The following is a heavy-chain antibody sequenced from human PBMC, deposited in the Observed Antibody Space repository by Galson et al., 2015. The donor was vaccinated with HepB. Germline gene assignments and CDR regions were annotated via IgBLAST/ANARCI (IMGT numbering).Heavy chain of an antibody. CDR3: AKDLGERRYYFDY. V-gene: IGHV3-33*06. J-gene: IGHJ4*02. CDR1: GFTFSSYG. D-gene: IGHD2-21*01. CDR2: IWYDGSNK. Sequence: SLRLSCAASGFTFSSYGMHWVRQAPGKGLEWVAVIWYDGSNKYYADSVKGRFTISRDNSKNTLYLQMNSLRAEDTAVYYCAKDLGERRYYFDYWGQGTLVTVSS.